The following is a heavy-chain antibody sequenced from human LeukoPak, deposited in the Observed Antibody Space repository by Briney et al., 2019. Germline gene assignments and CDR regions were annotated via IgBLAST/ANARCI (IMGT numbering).Heavy chain of an antibody. CDR2: IYSSGNT. Sequence: SETLSLTCTVSGVSISNFYWSWVRQPAGKGLEWIGRIYSSGNTNYNPSLKSRVTMSVDASKNQFSLKVNSVAAADTAVYYCARGVYYDVWSGYYSGAFDIWGRGTMVTVSS. CDR1: GVSISNFY. J-gene: IGHJ3*02. D-gene: IGHD3-3*01. V-gene: IGHV4-4*07. CDR3: ARGVYYDVWSGYYSGAFDI.